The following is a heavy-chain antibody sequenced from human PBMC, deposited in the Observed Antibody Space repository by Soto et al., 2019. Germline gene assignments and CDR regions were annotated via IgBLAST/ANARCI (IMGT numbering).Heavy chain of an antibody. CDR2: INPNSGGT. CDR3: ARDARGDEAPLDY. Sequence: QVQLVQSGAEVKKPGASVKVSCKASGYTFTGYYMHLVRQAPGQGLEWMGWINPNSGGTNYAQKFQGWVTMTRDTSISTAYMELSSLSSNDTAVYYCARDARGDEAPLDYWGQGTLVTVSS. D-gene: IGHD3-10*01. CDR1: GYTFTGYY. V-gene: IGHV1-2*04. J-gene: IGHJ4*02.